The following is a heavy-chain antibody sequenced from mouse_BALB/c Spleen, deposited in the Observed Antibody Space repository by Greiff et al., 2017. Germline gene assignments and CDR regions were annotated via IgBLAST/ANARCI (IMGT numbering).Heavy chain of an antibody. CDR1: GFSLTSYG. CDR2: IWSGGST. J-gene: IGHJ2*01. D-gene: IGHD2-1*01. CDR3: ARAHYGNSNFDY. V-gene: IGHV2-4-1*01. Sequence: VMLVESGPGLVQPSQSLSITCTVSGFSLTSYGVHWVRQSPGKGLEWLGVIWSGGSTDYNAAFISRLSISKDNSKSQVFFKMNSLQADDTAIYYCARAHYGNSNFDYWGQGTTLTVSS.